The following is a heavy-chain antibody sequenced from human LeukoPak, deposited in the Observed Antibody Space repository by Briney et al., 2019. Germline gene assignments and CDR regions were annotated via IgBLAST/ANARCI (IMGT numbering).Heavy chain of an antibody. CDR3: ARAPPIVGATNFDY. CDR1: GGSISSYY. D-gene: IGHD1-26*01. J-gene: IGHJ4*02. Sequence: SETLSHTCTVSGGSISSYYWSWIRQPPGKGLEWIGYIYYSGSTNYNPSLKSRVTISVDTSKNQFSLKLSSVTAADTAVYYCARAPPIVGATNFDYWGQGTLVTVSS. CDR2: IYYSGST. V-gene: IGHV4-59*01.